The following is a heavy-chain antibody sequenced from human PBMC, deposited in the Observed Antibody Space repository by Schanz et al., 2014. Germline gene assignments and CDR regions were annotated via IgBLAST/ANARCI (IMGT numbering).Heavy chain of an antibody. CDR1: GFTFNGAY. Sequence: IHLVESGGGLVMPGGSLRLSCAASGFTFNGAYMTWVRQAPGMGLEWVSYISHNTFYTDYADSVKGRFTISRDNAKNSVYLQMNSLRADDTAVYYCARGSREGGDYWGHGTLVTVSS. J-gene: IGHJ4*01. CDR3: ARGSREGGDY. CDR2: ISHNTFYT. D-gene: IGHD1-26*01. V-gene: IGHV3-11*05.